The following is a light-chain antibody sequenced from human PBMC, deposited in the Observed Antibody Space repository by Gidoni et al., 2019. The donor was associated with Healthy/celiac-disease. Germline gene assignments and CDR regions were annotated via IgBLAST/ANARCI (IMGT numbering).Light chain of an antibody. CDR1: QSVSSSS. CDR2: GAS. CDR3: QQFESSPT. V-gene: IGKV3-20*01. J-gene: IGKJ4*01. Sequence: EIVLTQSPGTLSLSPGERATLSCRASQSVSSSSIVWYQQKPGQTPRLVIYGASSRATGIPDRFSSSGSGTDFTLTISRLEPEDFAVYYCQQFESSPTFXGXTRVEMK.